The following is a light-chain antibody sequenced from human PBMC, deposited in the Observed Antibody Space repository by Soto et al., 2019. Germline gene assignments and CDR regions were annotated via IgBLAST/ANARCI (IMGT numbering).Light chain of an antibody. V-gene: IGKV3-11*01. CDR1: QNVDKF. CDR3: QQRKNWPPIT. J-gene: IGKJ5*01. CDR2: DSS. Sequence: EKELNQPPATVSLSPKENATLSCRARQNVDKFLAWYQQRPGQPPRLLIFDSSNRATGVPVRFSGSGSGTVFTLTIGSLEPEDSAVYYCQQRKNWPPITFGQGRRLEIK.